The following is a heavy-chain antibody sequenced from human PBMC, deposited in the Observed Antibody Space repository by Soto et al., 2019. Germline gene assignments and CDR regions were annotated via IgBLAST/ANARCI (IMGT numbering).Heavy chain of an antibody. CDR2: INPSGGST. J-gene: IGHJ3*02. D-gene: IGHD4-17*01. Sequence: GESLKISCKASGYTFTSYYMHWVRQAPGQGLEWMGIINPSGGSTSYAQKFQGRVTMTRDTSTSTVYMELSSLRSEDTAVYYCARAGSDYHAFDIWGQGTMVTVSS. CDR3: ARAGSDYHAFDI. CDR1: GYTFTSYY. V-gene: IGHV1-46*03.